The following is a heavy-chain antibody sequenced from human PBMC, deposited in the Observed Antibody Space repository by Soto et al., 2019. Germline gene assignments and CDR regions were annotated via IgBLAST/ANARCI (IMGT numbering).Heavy chain of an antibody. CDR3: VKDYSHGRFPDY. D-gene: IGHD1-26*01. V-gene: IGHV3-64D*06. Sequence: EVDLVESGGGLVQPGGSLRLSCSASGFNLKDYGMHCVRQAPGKGLEQVAASTYVGGTPYYAQSVKGRFTVSRDNSKNTLYLQMGSLRPEDTGTYFCVKDYSHGRFPDYWGQGTLVTVSS. CDR2: STYVGGTP. J-gene: IGHJ4*02. CDR1: GFNLKDYG.